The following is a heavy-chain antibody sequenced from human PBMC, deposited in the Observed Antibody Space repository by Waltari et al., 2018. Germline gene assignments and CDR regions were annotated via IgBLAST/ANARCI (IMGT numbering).Heavy chain of an antibody. Sequence: QVQLQQWGAGLLKPSETLSLTCAVYGGSFSGYYWSWIRQPPGKGREWIGESNHRGRTNDNPSLKSRVTISVDTPKTQFSLKLSVVTAADTAVYYWARGPIRGVIMTLYNWFDPWGQGTLVTVSS. CDR3: ARGPIRGVIMTLYNWFDP. D-gene: IGHD3-10*01. J-gene: IGHJ5*02. CDR1: GGSFSGYY. V-gene: IGHV4-34*01. CDR2: SNHRGRT.